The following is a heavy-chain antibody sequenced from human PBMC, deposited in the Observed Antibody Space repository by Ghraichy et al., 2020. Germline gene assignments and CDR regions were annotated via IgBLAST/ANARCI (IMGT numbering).Heavy chain of an antibody. J-gene: IGHJ4*02. CDR3: ANGGYSLYYFDY. V-gene: IGHV3-23*01. CDR1: GFTFSSYA. D-gene: IGHD4-23*01. Sequence: SCAASGFTFSSYAINWVRQAPGKGLEWVSGISGSGGTTYYADSVKGRFTISRDNSKNTLYLQMNSLRADDTAVFYCANGGYSLYYFDYWGQGTLVTVSS. CDR2: ISGSGGTT.